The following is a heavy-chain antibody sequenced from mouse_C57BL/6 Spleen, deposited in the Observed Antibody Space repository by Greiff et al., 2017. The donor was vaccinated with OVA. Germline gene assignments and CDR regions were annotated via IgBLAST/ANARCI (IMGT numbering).Heavy chain of an antibody. CDR3: ARNYYGSSYYAMDY. CDR2: ISSGSSTI. V-gene: IGHV5-17*01. J-gene: IGHJ4*01. D-gene: IGHD1-1*01. CDR1: GFTFSDYG. Sequence: EVQVVESGGGLVKPGGSLKLSCAASGFTFSDYGMHWVRQAPEKGLEWVAYISSGSSTIYYADTVKGRFTISRDNAKNTLFLQMTSLRSEDTAMYYSARNYYGSSYYAMDYWGQGTSVTVSS.